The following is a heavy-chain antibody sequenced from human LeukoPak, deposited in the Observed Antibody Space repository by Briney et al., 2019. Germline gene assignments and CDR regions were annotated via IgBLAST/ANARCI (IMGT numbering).Heavy chain of an antibody. CDR2: INIGGTNT. Sequence: GGSLRLSCAASGFSFSDYYMSRIRQAPGKGLEWLSYINIGGTNTHYADSVKGRFTISRDNAKKSLYLELTNLRAEDTAVYYCATDGAGFDTWGQGVLVTVSS. CDR1: GFSFSDYY. J-gene: IGHJ5*02. CDR3: ATDGAGFDT. V-gene: IGHV3-11*01.